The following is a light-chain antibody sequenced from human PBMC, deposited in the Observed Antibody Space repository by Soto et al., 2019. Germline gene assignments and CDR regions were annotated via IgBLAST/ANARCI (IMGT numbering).Light chain of an antibody. CDR2: EVS. J-gene: IGLJ2*01. CDR1: SNDVGGYNY. Sequence: QSALTQPASVSGSPGQSITISCTGTSNDVGGYNYVSWYQQHPGKAPKLIIYEVSNRPSGVSNRFSGSKSGDTASLTISGLQAEDEADYYCTSYTSSDTVVFGGGTQLTVL. CDR3: TSYTSSDTVV. V-gene: IGLV2-14*01.